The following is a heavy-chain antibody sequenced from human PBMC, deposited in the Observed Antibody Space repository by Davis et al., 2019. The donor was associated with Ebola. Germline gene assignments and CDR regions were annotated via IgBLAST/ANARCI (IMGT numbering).Heavy chain of an antibody. J-gene: IGHJ6*02. D-gene: IGHD6-19*01. V-gene: IGHV3-21*01. CDR1: GFTFSSYS. CDR2: ISSSSSYI. CDR3: ARGILSGYSSGWSYYYYYYGMDV. Sequence: PAGSLRLSCAASGFTFSSYSMNWVRQAPGKGLEWVSSISSSSSYIYYADSVKGRLTISRDNAKNSLYRQMNSLRAEDTAVYYCARGILSGYSSGWSYYYYYYGMDVWGQGTTVTVSS.